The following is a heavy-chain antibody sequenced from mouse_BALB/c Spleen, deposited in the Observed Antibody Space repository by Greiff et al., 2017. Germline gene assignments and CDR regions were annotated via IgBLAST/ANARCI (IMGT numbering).Heavy chain of an antibody. Sequence: EVKVVESGGGLVQPGGSRKLSCAASGFTFSSFGMHWVRQAPEKGLEWVAYISSGSSTIYYADTVKGRFTISRDNPKNTLFLQMTSLRSEDTAMYYCAGFYDGYFAYWGQGTLVTVSA. D-gene: IGHD2-3*01. CDR1: GFTFSSFG. V-gene: IGHV5-17*02. CDR2: ISSGSSTI. CDR3: AGFYDGYFAY. J-gene: IGHJ3*01.